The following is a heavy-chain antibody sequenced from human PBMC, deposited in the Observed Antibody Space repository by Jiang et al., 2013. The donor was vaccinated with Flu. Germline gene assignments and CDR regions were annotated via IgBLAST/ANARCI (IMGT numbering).Heavy chain of an antibody. Sequence: ASGFTFSDYYMSWIRQGSEGRGLEWVAVISYKDGSNKYYADSVKGRFTISRDNSKNTLYLQMNSLRAEDTAVYYCAKDSVVPAALGVTLDYWGQGTLVTVSS. CDR1: GFTFSDYY. J-gene: IGHJ4*02. CDR3: AKDSVVPAALGVTLDY. CDR2: ISYKDGSNK. D-gene: IGHD2-2*01. V-gene: IGHV3-30*18.